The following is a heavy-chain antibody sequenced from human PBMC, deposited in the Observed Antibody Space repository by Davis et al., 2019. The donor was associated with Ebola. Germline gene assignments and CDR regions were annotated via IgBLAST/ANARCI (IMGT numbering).Heavy chain of an antibody. CDR3: ARAPEGYLEYYYYYGMDV. CDR1: GFTFSSYA. J-gene: IGHJ6*02. Sequence: PGGSLRPSCAASGFTFSSYAMSWVRQAPGKALEWVSAISGSGGSTYYADSVKGRFTISRDNSKNTLYLQMNSLRAEDTAVYYCARAPEGYLEYYYYYGMDVWGQGTTVTVSS. D-gene: IGHD2/OR15-2a*01. V-gene: IGHV3-23*01. CDR2: ISGSGGST.